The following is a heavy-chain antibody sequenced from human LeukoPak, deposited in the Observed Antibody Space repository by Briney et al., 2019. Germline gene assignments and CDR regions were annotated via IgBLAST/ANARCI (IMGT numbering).Heavy chain of an antibody. Sequence: AGSLTRYCAAAGFTFSTYWMHWLRQAPGQGLMWVFHINTDARSTTYADPGKGRFTISRDNAKNTLYLQRNSLRAEDTAVYYCARDRGYTQDYWGQGTLVTVSS. D-gene: IGHD5-12*01. J-gene: IGHJ4*02. CDR1: GFTFSTYW. CDR3: ARDRGYTQDY. CDR2: INTDARST. V-gene: IGHV3-74*01.